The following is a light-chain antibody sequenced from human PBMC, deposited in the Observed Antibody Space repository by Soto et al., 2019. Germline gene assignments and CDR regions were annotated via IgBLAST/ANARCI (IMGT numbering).Light chain of an antibody. J-gene: IGLJ1*01. V-gene: IGLV2-8*01. CDR1: SSDVGGYNY. CDR3: SSYAGSNNLNV. Sequence: QSVLTQPPSASGSPGQSVTISCTGTSSDVGGYNYVSWYQQHPGKAPKLMIYEVSKRPSGVHDRYSGSKSGNTASLTVSGLQAEDEADYYCSSYAGSNNLNVFGTGTNVTVL. CDR2: EVS.